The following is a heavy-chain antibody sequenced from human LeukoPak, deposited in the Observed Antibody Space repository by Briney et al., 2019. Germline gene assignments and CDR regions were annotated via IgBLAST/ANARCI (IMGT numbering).Heavy chain of an antibody. CDR1: GFWFDSFY. V-gene: IGHV3-11*04. D-gene: IGHD3-22*01. CDR3: ARSLIVASEDY. J-gene: IGHJ4*02. Sequence: PGGSLRLSCAASGFWFDSFYMGWIRQVPGKGLDYIALISASGAVPYYAESVEGRFTISRDNAKNSVSLQMNSLSADDTAIYYCARSLIVASEDYWGQGTQVIVSS. CDR2: ISASGAVP.